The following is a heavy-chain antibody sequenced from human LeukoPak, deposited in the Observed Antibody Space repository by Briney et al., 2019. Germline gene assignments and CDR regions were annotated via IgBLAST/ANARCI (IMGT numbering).Heavy chain of an antibody. CDR1: GFTFSNAW. V-gene: IGHV3-7*01. J-gene: IGHJ6*03. CDR3: AREKQERRELGYYYYYMDV. D-gene: IGHD1-1*01. CDR2: IKQDGSEK. Sequence: PGGSLRLSCAASGFTFSNAWMSWVRQAPGKGLEWVANIKQDGSEKYYVDSVKGRFTISRDNAKNTLYLQMNSLRAEDTAVYYCAREKQERRELGYYYYYMDVGGEGTTVTISS.